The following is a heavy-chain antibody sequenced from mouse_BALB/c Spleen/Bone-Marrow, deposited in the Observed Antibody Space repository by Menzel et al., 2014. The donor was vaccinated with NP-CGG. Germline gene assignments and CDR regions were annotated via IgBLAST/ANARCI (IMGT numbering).Heavy chain of an antibody. CDR2: IDPSDSYT. CDR1: GYTFTSYW. D-gene: IGHD3-1*01. CDR3: STGRATSYAMDY. J-gene: IGHJ4*01. V-gene: IGHV1-69*02. Sequence: VQLQQSGPELVKPGASVKLSCKASGYTFTSYWMHWVQQRPGQGLEWIGEIDPSDSYTNYNQKFKGKATLNVDKSSRTAYVQLRSMTTEDSAVYDCSTGRATSYAMDYWGQGTSVTVSS.